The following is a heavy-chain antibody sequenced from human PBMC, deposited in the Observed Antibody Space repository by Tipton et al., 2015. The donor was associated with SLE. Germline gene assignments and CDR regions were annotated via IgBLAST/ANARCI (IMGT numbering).Heavy chain of an antibody. Sequence: TLSLTCTVSGGSIRSSRHFWGWIRQPPGKGLEWIGSVYDSGTTHYNPSLKSRVTMSVDTSKTQFSLKLGSLTAADTAVYYCARHVGVAYYYAMDVWGQGTTVVISS. CDR3: ARHVGVAYYYAMDV. CDR1: GGSIRSSRHF. V-gene: IGHV4-39*07. CDR2: VYDSGTT. J-gene: IGHJ6*02. D-gene: IGHD2-15*01.